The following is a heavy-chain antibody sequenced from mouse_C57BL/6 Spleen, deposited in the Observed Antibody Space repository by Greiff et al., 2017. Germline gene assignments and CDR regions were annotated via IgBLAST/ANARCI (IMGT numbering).Heavy chain of an antibody. CDR3: ATHWYFDV. CDR2: IYPRDGST. V-gene: IGHV1-85*01. CDR1: GYTFTSYD. J-gene: IGHJ1*03. Sequence: VQLQESGPELVKPGASVKLSCKASGYTFTSYDINWVKQRRGQGLEWIGWIYPRDGSTKYNEKFKGKATLTVDTSSSTAYMELHSLTSEDSAVYFCATHWYFDVWGTGTTVTVSS.